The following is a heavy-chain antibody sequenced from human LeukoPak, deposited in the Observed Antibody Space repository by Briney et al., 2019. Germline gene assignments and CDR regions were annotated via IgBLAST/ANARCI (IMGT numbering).Heavy chain of an antibody. J-gene: IGHJ6*02. Sequence: GGSLRLSCAASGFTFSSYAMHWVRQAPGKGLEWVAVISYDGSNKYYADSVKGRFTISRDNSKNTLYLQMGSLSTEDMAVYYCARRKDYAGYYYGMDVWGQGTTVTVSS. D-gene: IGHD4-23*01. V-gene: IGHV3-30*14. CDR2: ISYDGSNK. CDR1: GFTFSSYA. CDR3: ARRKDYAGYYYGMDV.